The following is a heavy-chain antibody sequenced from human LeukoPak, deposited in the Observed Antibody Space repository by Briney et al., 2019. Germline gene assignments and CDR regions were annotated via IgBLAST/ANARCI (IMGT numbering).Heavy chain of an antibody. CDR2: INQDGTEK. CDR3: ARGRIQLWSTNPGY. CDR1: GFSFSTYW. D-gene: IGHD5-18*01. J-gene: IGHJ4*02. V-gene: IGHV3-7*01. Sequence: GGSLRLSCAASGFSFSTYWMSWVRQAPGKGLEWVANINQDGTEKYYVDSVKGRFTISRDNSKNTLYLQMNSLRAEDTAVYYCARGRIQLWSTNPGYWGQGTLVTVSS.